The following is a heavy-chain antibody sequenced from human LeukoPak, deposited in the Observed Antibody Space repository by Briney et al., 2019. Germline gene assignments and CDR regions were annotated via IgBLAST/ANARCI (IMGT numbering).Heavy chain of an antibody. CDR2: IYYNGGT. CDR1: GGSMRSSTYY. CDR3: ARHGAQLVYFDY. D-gene: IGHD6-13*01. V-gene: IGHV4-39*01. J-gene: IGHJ4*02. Sequence: PSETLSLTCTVSGGSMRSSTYYWGWIRQPPGKGLEWIGSIYYNGGTNYNPSLKSRVTISVDTSKNQFSLKLSSVTAADTAAYYCARHGAQLVYFDYWGQGTLVTVSS.